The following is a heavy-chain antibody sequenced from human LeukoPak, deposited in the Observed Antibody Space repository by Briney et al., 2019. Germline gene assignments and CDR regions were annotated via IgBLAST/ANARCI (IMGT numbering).Heavy chain of an antibody. CDR3: TTTGNYDSSGRDFDY. Sequence: GGSLRLSCAASGFTFSSYAMSWVRQAPGKGLEWVGRIKTKTDGGTTDYAAPVKGRFTISREDSKNTLYLQMNSLKTEDTAVYYCTTTGNYDSSGRDFDYWGQGTLVTVSS. CDR1: GFTFSSYA. CDR2: IKTKTDGGTT. D-gene: IGHD3-22*01. J-gene: IGHJ4*02. V-gene: IGHV3-15*01.